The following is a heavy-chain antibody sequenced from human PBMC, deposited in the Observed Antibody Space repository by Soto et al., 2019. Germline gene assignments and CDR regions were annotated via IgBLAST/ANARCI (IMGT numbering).Heavy chain of an antibody. CDR3: ARTSAAGKYYYGMDV. V-gene: IGHV5-51*01. J-gene: IGHJ6*02. CDR2: IYPADSDT. D-gene: IGHD6-13*01. Sequence: GESLKISCKGSGYTFTNHWIAWVRQMPGKGLEWMGIIYPADSDTRYSPSFQGQVTISADKSISTAYLQWSSLKASDTAMYYCARTSAAGKYYYGMDVWGQGTTVTVSS. CDR1: GYTFTNHW.